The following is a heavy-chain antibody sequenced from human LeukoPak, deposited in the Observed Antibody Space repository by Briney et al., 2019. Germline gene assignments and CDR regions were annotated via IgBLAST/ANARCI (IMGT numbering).Heavy chain of an antibody. D-gene: IGHD1-7*01. V-gene: IGHV3-48*03. CDR2: ISSSGSTI. Sequence: PGGSLRLSCAASGFSIRSYEMNWARQAPGKGLEWVSYISSSGSTIYYADSVKGRFTISRDNAKNSLYLQMNSLRAEDTAVYYCARVELAPFYYYMDVWGKGATVTVSS. CDR3: ARVELAPFYYYMDV. J-gene: IGHJ6*03. CDR1: GFSIRSYE.